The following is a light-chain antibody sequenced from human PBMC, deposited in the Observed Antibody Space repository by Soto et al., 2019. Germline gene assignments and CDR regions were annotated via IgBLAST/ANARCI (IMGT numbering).Light chain of an antibody. CDR3: QQYHNYPYA. CDR1: QGINNY. J-gene: IGKJ2*01. CDR2: AAS. V-gene: IGKV1-16*02. Sequence: DIQMTQSPSSLSASLGDRVTITCRANQGINNYLAWFQQKPGIAPKSLIYAASNLQTGVPSHFTGSGSGTDFTLTISRLQPEDFATDYCQQYHNYPYAFGQGTKLEIK.